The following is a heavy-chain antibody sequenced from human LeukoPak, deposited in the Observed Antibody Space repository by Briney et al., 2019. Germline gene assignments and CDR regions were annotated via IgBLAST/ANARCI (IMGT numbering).Heavy chain of an antibody. CDR1: GYTFTSYD. D-gene: IGHD3-22*01. Sequence: ASVKVSCKASGYTFTSYDINWVRQATGQGLEWMGWMNPNSGNTGYAQKFQGRVTMTRNTSISTAYTELSSLRSEDTAVYYCARVTWYYDSSGLDAFDIWGQGTMVTVSS. J-gene: IGHJ3*02. V-gene: IGHV1-8*01. CDR2: MNPNSGNT. CDR3: ARVTWYYDSSGLDAFDI.